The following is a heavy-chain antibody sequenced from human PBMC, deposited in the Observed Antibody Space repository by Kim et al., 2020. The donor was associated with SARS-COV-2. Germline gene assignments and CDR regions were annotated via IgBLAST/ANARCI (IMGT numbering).Heavy chain of an antibody. CDR2: IDPSDSYT. D-gene: IGHD6-19*01. CDR3: ARLGGTIEYSSGWYTEHTIDY. J-gene: IGHJ4*02. Sequence: GESLKISCKGSGYSFTSYWISWVRQMPGKGLEWMGRIDPSDSYTNYSPSFQGHVTISADKSISTAYLQWSSLKASDTAMYYCARLGGTIEYSSGWYTEHTIDYWGQGTLVTVSS. V-gene: IGHV5-10-1*01. CDR1: GYSFTSYW.